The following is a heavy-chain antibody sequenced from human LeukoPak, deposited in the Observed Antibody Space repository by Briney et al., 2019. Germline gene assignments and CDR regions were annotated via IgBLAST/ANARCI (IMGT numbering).Heavy chain of an antibody. CDR3: ARYYYDRSGYWAFDY. J-gene: IGHJ4*02. D-gene: IGHD3-22*01. Sequence: GASVKVSCKASGYTFTGYSVHWVRQAPGQGLEWMGWINPNSGGTNYAQKFQGRVTMTRDTSISTAYMELSRLRSDDTAVYYCARYYYDRSGYWAFDYWGQGTLVTVSS. V-gene: IGHV1-2*02. CDR2: INPNSGGT. CDR1: GYTFTGYS.